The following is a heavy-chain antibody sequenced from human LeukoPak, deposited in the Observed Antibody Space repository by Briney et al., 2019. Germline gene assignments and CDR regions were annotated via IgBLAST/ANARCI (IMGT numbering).Heavy chain of an antibody. J-gene: IGHJ4*02. D-gene: IGHD3-3*01. V-gene: IGHV4-59*08. CDR2: IYYSGST. CDR3: ARQVSDFWSGYYLGFDY. Sequence: SETLSLTCTVSGGSISSYYWSWIRQPPGKGLEWIVYIYYSGSTNYNPSLKSRVTISVDTSKNQFSLKLSSVTAADTAVYYCARQVSDFWSGYYLGFDYWGQGTLVTVSS. CDR1: GGSISSYY.